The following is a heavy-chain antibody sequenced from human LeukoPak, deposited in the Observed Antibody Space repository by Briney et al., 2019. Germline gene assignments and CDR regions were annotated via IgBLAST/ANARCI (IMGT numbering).Heavy chain of an antibody. CDR2: INHSGST. CDR3: ARVWGTSWSGYYVYYYYGMDV. V-gene: IGHV4-34*01. D-gene: IGHD3-3*01. Sequence: LETPSLTCAVHGGSFRGYYWSWIRQPPRKGLWWSGEINHSGSTKYNASFKSGVIISVGTSKNQLSLMLSSVTAADTAVYYCARVWGTSWSGYYVYYYYGMDVWGQGTTVTVSS. J-gene: IGHJ6*02. CDR1: GGSFRGYY.